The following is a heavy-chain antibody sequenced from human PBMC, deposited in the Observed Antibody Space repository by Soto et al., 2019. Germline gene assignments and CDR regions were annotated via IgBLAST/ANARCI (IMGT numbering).Heavy chain of an antibody. D-gene: IGHD6-19*01. V-gene: IGHV3-23*01. Sequence: GGSLKLSCAASGFTFSTYAMSWVRQAPGKGLEWVSSISGSGGSTNYANSVKGRFTISRDKSKNTLYLQMSSLRAEDTAVYYCAKDRVSGWYNPSDCWGQGTLVTVSS. CDR1: GFTFSTYA. J-gene: IGHJ4*02. CDR3: AKDRVSGWYNPSDC. CDR2: ISGSGGST.